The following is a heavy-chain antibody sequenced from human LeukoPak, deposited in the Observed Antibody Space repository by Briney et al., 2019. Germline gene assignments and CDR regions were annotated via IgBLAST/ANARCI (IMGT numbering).Heavy chain of an antibody. J-gene: IGHJ4*02. V-gene: IGHV3-30*03. CDR3: ARYNDFWSGYSSDPYYFDY. Sequence: GRSLRLSCAASGFIFSRYGMHWVRQAPGKGLEWVAVVSYDGTETKYADSVKGRFTISRDNAKNSLYLQMNSLRAEDTAVYYCARYNDFWSGYSSDPYYFDYWGQGTLVTVSS. CDR1: GFIFSRYG. D-gene: IGHD3-3*01. CDR2: VSYDGTET.